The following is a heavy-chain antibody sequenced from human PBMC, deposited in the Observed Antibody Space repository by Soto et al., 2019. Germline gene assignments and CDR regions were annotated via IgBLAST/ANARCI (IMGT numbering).Heavy chain of an antibody. CDR2: ISAYNGNT. V-gene: IGHV1-18*01. CDR1: GYTSTSYG. J-gene: IGHJ1*01. Sequence: ASVKVSCKASGYTSTSYGISWVRQAPGQGLEWMGWISAYNGNTNYAQKLQGRVTMTTDTSTSTAYMELRSLRSDDTAVYYCARLGYCSGGSCYGYFQHWGQGTLVTVSS. D-gene: IGHD2-15*01. CDR3: ARLGYCSGGSCYGYFQH.